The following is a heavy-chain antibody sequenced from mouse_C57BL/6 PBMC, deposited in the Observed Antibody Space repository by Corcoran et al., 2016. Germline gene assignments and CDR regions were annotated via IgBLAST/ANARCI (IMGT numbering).Heavy chain of an antibody. V-gene: IGHV1-66*01. Sequence: QVQLQQSGPELVKPGASVKISCKASGYSFTSYYIHWVKQRPGQGLEWIGWIYPGSGNTKYNEKFKGKATLTADTSSSTAYMQLSSLTSEDSAVYYCARGEVLILDYWGQGTTLTVSS. CDR2: IYPGSGNT. CDR3: ARGEVLILDY. CDR1: GYSFTSYY. J-gene: IGHJ2*01. D-gene: IGHD1-1*01.